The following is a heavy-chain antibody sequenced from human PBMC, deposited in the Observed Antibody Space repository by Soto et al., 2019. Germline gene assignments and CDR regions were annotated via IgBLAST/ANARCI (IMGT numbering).Heavy chain of an antibody. Sequence: GGSLRLSCAASGFTFSSYAMHWVRQAPGKGLEWVAVISYDGSNKYYADSVKGRFTISRDNSKNTLYLQMNSLRAEDTAVYYCARDRVSSFDPWGQGTLVTVSS. CDR1: GFTFSSYA. CDR3: ARDRVSSFDP. CDR2: ISYDGSNK. D-gene: IGHD2-8*01. V-gene: IGHV3-30-3*01. J-gene: IGHJ5*02.